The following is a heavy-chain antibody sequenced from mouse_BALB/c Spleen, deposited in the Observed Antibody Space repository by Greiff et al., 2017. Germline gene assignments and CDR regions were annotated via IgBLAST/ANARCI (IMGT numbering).Heavy chain of an antibody. J-gene: IGHJ1*01. CDR1: GYSITSGYY. V-gene: IGHV3-6*02. D-gene: IGHD1-1*01. CDR3: ARKRITTVVPYWYFDV. Sequence: ESGPGLVKPSQSLSLTCSVTGYSITSGYYWNWIRQFPGNKLEWMGYISYDGSNNYNPSLKNRISITRDTSKNQFFLKLNSVTTEDTATYYCARKRITTVVPYWYFDVWGAGTTVTVSS. CDR2: ISYDGSN.